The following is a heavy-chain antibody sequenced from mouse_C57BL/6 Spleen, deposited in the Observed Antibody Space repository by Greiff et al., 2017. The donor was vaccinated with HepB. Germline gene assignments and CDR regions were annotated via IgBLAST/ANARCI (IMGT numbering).Heavy chain of an antibody. CDR1: GYTFTDYY. J-gene: IGHJ2*01. D-gene: IGHD1-1*01. Sequence: EVQLQESGPELVKPGASVKISCKASGYTFTDYYMNWVKQSHGKSLEWIGDINPNNGGTSYNQKFKGKATLTVDKSSSTAYMELRSLTSEDSAGYYCARGVYYYGSSYKYYFDYWGQGTTLTVSS. V-gene: IGHV1-26*01. CDR3: ARGVYYYGSSYKYYFDY. CDR2: INPNNGGT.